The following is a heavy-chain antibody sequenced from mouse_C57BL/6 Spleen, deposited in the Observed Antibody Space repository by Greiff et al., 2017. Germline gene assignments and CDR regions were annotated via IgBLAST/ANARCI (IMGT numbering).Heavy chain of an antibody. CDR3: TRVPYDGYYVDY. V-gene: IGHV5-9-1*02. D-gene: IGHD2-3*01. Sequence: DVHLVESGEGLVKPGGSLKLSCAASGFTFSSYAMSWVRQTPEKRLEWVAYISSGGDYIYYADTVKGRFTISRDNARNTLYLQMSSLKSEDTAMYYCTRVPYDGYYVDYWGQGTTLTVSS. CDR2: ISSGGDYI. J-gene: IGHJ2*01. CDR1: GFTFSSYA.